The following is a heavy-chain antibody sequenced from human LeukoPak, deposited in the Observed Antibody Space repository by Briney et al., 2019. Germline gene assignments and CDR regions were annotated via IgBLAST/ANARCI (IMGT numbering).Heavy chain of an antibody. CDR3: ARDVGYCSGGSCYSGSDWFDP. V-gene: IGHV1-18*01. Sequence: GASVTVSCRASGYTFTSYGISWVRQAPGQGLEWMGWISAYNGNTNYAQKLQGRVTMTTDTSTSTAYMELRSLRSDDTAVYYCARDVGYCSGGSCYSGSDWFDPWGQGTLVTVSS. CDR1: GYTFTSYG. J-gene: IGHJ5*02. CDR2: ISAYNGNT. D-gene: IGHD2-15*01.